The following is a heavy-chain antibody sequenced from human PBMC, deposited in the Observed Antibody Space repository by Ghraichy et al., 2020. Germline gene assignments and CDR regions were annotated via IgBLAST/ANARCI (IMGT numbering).Heavy chain of an antibody. CDR2: LHSNGDT. Sequence: GGSLRLSCAASGLSVSDHYMSWVRRAPGKGLEWVSFLHSNGDTFYAGSVKGRFIISRDDSMNTLYLQMISLRAEDTAVYYCARTVYDGSGNQYLDYWGQGTLVTVSS. D-gene: IGHD3-10*01. V-gene: IGHV3-53*01. CDR3: ARTVYDGSGNQYLDY. CDR1: GLSVSDHY. J-gene: IGHJ4*02.